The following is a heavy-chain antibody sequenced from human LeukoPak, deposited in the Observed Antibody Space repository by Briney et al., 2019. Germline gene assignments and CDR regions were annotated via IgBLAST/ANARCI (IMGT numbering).Heavy chain of an antibody. J-gene: IGHJ6*02. Sequence: GGSLRLSCAASGFSFGDYAMHWVRQIPGKGLECVAHIHADGGRTFYADSVNSRFTISRDNGKNFLYLQMNSLTSDDTALYYCSTWAFYHGLDVWGQGTAVTVSS. CDR3: STWAFYHGLDV. D-gene: IGHD2/OR15-2a*01. V-gene: IGHV3-43*02. CDR2: IHADGGRT. CDR1: GFSFGDYA.